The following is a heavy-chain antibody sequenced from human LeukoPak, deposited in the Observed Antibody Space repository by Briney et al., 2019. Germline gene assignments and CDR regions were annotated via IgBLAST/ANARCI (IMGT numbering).Heavy chain of an antibody. CDR1: GFTFSNYD. D-gene: IGHD5-18*01. J-gene: IGHJ4*02. Sequence: GGSLRLSCAASGFTFSNYDMHWVRQATGRGLEWVSAIGTAGDPYYPGSVKGRFTISRENAKNSFYLQMNSLRAGDTAVYYCARGRGYSYGLDYWGQGTLVTVSS. CDR2: IGTAGDP. CDR3: ARGRGYSYGLDY. V-gene: IGHV3-13*05.